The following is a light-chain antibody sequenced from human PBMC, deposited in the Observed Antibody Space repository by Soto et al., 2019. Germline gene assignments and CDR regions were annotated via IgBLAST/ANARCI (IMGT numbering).Light chain of an antibody. J-gene: IGKJ4*01. V-gene: IGKV3-20*01. CDR3: QQYASSPPTVT. CDR2: GAS. CDR1: QGVSSFY. Sequence: EIVLTQSPGTLSLSPGERATLSCRASQGVSSFYSAWYQQKPGQAPRLLIYGASTRATGIPDRSSGSVSGTDFTLTISRLEPEDFAVYYCQQYASSPPTVTFGGGTKVEIK.